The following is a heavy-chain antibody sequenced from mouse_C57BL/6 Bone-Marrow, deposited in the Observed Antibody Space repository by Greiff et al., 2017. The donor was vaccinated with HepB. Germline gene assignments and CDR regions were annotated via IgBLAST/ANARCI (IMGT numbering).Heavy chain of an antibody. CDR3: ARDEGGKDWFAY. V-gene: IGHV7-1*01. Sequence: DVKLVESGGGLVQSGRSLRLSCATSGFTFSDFYMEWVRQAPGKGLEWIAASRNKANDYTTEYSASVKGRFIVSRDTSQSILYLQMNALRAEDTAIYYCARDEGGKDWFAYWGQGTLVTVSA. CDR1: GFTFSDFY. CDR2: SRNKANDYTT. D-gene: IGHD1-1*02. J-gene: IGHJ3*01.